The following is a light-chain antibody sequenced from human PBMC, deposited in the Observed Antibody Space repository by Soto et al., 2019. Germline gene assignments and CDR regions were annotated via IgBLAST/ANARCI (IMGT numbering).Light chain of an antibody. J-gene: IGKJ2*01. Sequence: EIVMTQSPATLSVSPGERATLSCRASQSVSSNFAWYQQKPGQAPRLLIYGASTRATGIPARFSGSGSGTVFTLTIGGLLFVDFAVCFCRLYYYWVYTFGQGTKLEIK. CDR1: QSVSSN. V-gene: IGKV3-15*01. CDR3: RLYYYWVYT. CDR2: GAS.